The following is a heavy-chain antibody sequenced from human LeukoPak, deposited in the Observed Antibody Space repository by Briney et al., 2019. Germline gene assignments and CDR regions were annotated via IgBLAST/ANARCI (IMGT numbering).Heavy chain of an antibody. Sequence: SETLSLTCAVYGGSFSGYYWTWIRQPPGKGLEWIGEINHSGSTNYNPSLKSRVTISVDTSKNQFSLNLNSVTAADTALYFCARAAGSGLIDYWGQGILVIVSS. CDR1: GGSFSGYY. CDR2: INHSGST. J-gene: IGHJ4*02. D-gene: IGHD6-19*01. CDR3: ARAAGSGLIDY. V-gene: IGHV4-34*01.